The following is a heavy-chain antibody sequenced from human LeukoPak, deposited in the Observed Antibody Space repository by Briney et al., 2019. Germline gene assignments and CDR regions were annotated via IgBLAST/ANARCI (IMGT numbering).Heavy chain of an antibody. V-gene: IGHV1-24*01. Sequence: ASVKVSCKVSGYTLTELSMHWVRQAPGKGLEWMGGFDPEDGETIYAQKFQGRVTMTEDTSTDTAYMELSSLRSEDTAVYYCARDTDSGSYYSVYNWFDPWGQGTLVTVSS. CDR3: ARDTDSGSYYSVYNWFDP. D-gene: IGHD3-10*01. J-gene: IGHJ5*02. CDR1: GYTLTELS. CDR2: FDPEDGET.